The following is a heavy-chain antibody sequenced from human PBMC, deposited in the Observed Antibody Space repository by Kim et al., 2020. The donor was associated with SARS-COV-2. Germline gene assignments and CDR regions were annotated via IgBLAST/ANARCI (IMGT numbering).Heavy chain of an antibody. Sequence: GGSLRLSCAASGFTLSSYWMSWVRQAPGKGLEWVANIKQDGSEKYYVDSVKGRFTISRDNAKNSLYLQMNSLRAEDTAVYYCARDSGSLARWGQGTLVTVSS. CDR3: ARDSGSLAR. CDR1: GFTLSSYW. J-gene: IGHJ4*02. V-gene: IGHV3-7*03. D-gene: IGHD1-26*01. CDR2: IKQDGSEK.